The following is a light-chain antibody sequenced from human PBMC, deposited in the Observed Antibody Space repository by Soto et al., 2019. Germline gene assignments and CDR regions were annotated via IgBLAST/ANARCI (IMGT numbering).Light chain of an antibody. CDR2: EGS. CDR3: CSYAGRSTYV. J-gene: IGLJ1*01. CDR1: SSDVGSYNL. Sequence: QSALTQPASVSGSPGQSISISCTGTSSDVGSYNLVSWYLQHPGKLPKLMIYEGSERPSGVSNRFSGSKSGNTASLTISGLQAEDEADYYCCSYAGRSTYVFGSGTKLTVL. V-gene: IGLV2-23*01.